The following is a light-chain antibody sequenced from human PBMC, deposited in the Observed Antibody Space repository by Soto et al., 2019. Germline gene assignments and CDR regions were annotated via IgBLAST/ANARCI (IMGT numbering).Light chain of an antibody. V-gene: IGKV1-5*03. CDR2: KAS. CDR1: QDVSQW. Sequence: DIQMTQSPSTLSASVGDRVIITCRASQDVSQWLAWYQQKPGKAPKLLIYKASQLESGVPSRFSGRGSGTEFPLTIRDLQPYDFATYFCQQYDSDSYTFGQRNKLDIK. J-gene: IGKJ2*01. CDR3: QQYDSDSYT.